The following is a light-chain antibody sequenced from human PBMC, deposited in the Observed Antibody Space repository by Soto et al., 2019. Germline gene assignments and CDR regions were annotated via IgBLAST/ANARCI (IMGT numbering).Light chain of an antibody. CDR1: QSVSSGY. Sequence: IVLTQSPGTLSLSPGERATLSCRASQSVSSGYLAWYQQKPGQGPRLLIYAASNRASGIPDRFSGSGSGTYFTLTITRLEPEYFAVYYCQKYGSSWTFGQGTKVEVK. CDR2: AAS. V-gene: IGKV3-20*01. J-gene: IGKJ1*01. CDR3: QKYGSSWT.